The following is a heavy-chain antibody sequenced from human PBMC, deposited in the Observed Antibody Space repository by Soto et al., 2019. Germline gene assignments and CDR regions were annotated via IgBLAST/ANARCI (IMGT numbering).Heavy chain of an antibody. CDR2: INHSGST. J-gene: IGHJ4*02. D-gene: IGHD6-13*01. CDR3: ARGGRQQLIPTPISYKIDY. CDR1: GGSFIGYY. V-gene: IGHV4-34*01. Sequence: SETLSLTCAVYGGSFIGYYCIFIRHPPFKGLEWIGEINHSGSTNYNPSLKSRVTISVDMSKNQFSLKLSSVTAADTAVYYCARGGRQQLIPTPISYKIDYWGQGTLVTVSS.